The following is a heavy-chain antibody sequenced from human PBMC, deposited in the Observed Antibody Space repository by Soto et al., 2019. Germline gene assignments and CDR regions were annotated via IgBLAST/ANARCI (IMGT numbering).Heavy chain of an antibody. CDR1: GGSISTTGYY. CDR3: AKDQGSGLDY. V-gene: IGHV4-31*03. Sequence: QVQLQESGPGLVKPSQTLSLTCTVSGGSISTTGYYWSWIRQHPGKGLEWIGYIYYTGSSYYNPSLXSXVXMXXDTSKNQFSLKLSSVTAADTAVYYCAKDQGSGLDYWGQGTLVTVSS. J-gene: IGHJ4*02. CDR2: IYYTGSS.